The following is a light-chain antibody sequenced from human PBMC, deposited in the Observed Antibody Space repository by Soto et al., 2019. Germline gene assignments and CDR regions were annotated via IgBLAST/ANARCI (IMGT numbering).Light chain of an antibody. V-gene: IGKV3-11*01. Sequence: KRASLSCRTSLSVSVYLDWYQQKPGQAPRLLISDASNRATGIPARFSGSGSGTDFTLTISSLEPEDFAVYYCHQRQYWPPITFGQGTRLEIK. J-gene: IGKJ5*01. CDR3: HQRQYWPPIT. CDR1: LSVSVY. CDR2: DAS.